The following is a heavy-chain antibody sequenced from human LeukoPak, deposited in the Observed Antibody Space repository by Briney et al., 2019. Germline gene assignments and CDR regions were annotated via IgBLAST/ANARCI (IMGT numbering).Heavy chain of an antibody. CDR1: GFTFSSYG. J-gene: IGHJ4*02. CDR2: ISYDGSNK. CDR3: ASRVTGDFDY. Sequence: GRSLRLSCAASGFTFSSYGMHWVRQAPGKGLEWVAVISYDGSNKYYADSVKGRFTISRDNSKNTLYLQMNSLRAEDTAVHYCASRVTGDFDYRGQGTLVTVSS. D-gene: IGHD1-14*01. V-gene: IGHV3-30*03.